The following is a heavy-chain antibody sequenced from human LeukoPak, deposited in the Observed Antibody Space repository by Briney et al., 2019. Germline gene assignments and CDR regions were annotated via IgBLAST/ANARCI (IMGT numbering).Heavy chain of an antibody. Sequence: GASVKVSCKASGGTFSSYAISWVRQAPGQGLEWMGGIIPIFGTANYAQKFQGRVTITADESTSTAYMELSSLRSEDTAVYYCARDLFSSGPRHYFDYWGQGTLVTVSS. CDR2: IIPIFGTA. D-gene: IGHD6-19*01. V-gene: IGHV1-69*01. J-gene: IGHJ4*02. CDR1: GGTFSSYA. CDR3: ARDLFSSGPRHYFDY.